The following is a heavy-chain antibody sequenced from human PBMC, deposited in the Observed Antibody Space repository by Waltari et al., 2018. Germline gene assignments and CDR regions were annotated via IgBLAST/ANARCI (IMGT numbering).Heavy chain of an antibody. CDR1: GYSFTSYW. J-gene: IGHJ6*03. D-gene: IGHD6-6*01. V-gene: IGHV5-51*01. CDR3: ARHGGSSWGSYYYMDL. CDR2: NHPGDPDT. Sequence: EVQLVQSGAEVKKPGESLKISCKGSGYSFTSYWIGWVRQMPGKGLEWMGINHPGDPDTKYNPFLPSQVTISADKSISTAYLQLSSLKALDTAMYYWARHGGSSWGSYYYMDLWGKGTTVTVSS.